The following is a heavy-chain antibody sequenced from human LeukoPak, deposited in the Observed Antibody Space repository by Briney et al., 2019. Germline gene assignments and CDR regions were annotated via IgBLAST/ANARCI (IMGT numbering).Heavy chain of an antibody. Sequence: ASVKVSCKASGYTFTGYYMHWVRQAPGQGLEWMGWINPNSGGTNYAQKFQGRVTMTRDTSISTAYMELSRLRSDDTAVYYCARGPYSSKPRRYNWFDPWGQGTLVTVSS. D-gene: IGHD6-13*01. CDR3: ARGPYSSKPRRYNWFDP. CDR1: GYTFTGYY. J-gene: IGHJ5*02. V-gene: IGHV1-2*02. CDR2: INPNSGGT.